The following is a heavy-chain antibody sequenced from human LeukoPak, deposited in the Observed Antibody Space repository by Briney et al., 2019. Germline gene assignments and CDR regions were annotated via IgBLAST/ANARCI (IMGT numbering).Heavy chain of an antibody. D-gene: IGHD3-3*01. CDR2: ISSSSYI. J-gene: IGHJ5*02. V-gene: IGHV3-21*01. CDR3: AREAIDFWSGYTINWFDP. CDR1: GFTFSSYG. Sequence: GGSLRLSCAASGFTFSSYGMNWVRQAPGKGLEWVSSISSSSYIYYADSVKGRFTISRDNAKNSLCLQMNSLRAEDTAVYYCAREAIDFWSGYTINWFDPWGQGTLVTVSS.